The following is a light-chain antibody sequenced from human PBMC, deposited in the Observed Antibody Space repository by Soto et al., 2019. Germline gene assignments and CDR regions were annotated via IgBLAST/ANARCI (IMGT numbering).Light chain of an antibody. Sequence: DIQMTQSPSSLSASVGDRVTITCRASQVPRNYLNWYQHKPGKAPRLLIYSRSTLQSGVPSRFSGSGSGTDFTLTISSLQPEDFATYYCQQSYSVPLTFGGGTKVVIK. CDR3: QQSYSVPLT. CDR1: QVPRNY. CDR2: SRS. V-gene: IGKV1-39*01. J-gene: IGKJ4*01.